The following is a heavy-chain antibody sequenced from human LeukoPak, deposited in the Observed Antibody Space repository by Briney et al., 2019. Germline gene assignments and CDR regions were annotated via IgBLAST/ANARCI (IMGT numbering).Heavy chain of an antibody. D-gene: IGHD6-19*01. CDR1: GFTVSDYY. V-gene: IGHV3-53*01. CDR3: ARDPLSSGGDY. J-gene: IGHJ4*02. CDR2: IYSGGKT. Sequence: GGSLRLSCAVSGFTVSDYYMSWVRQAPGKGLEWVSVIYSGGKTYYADSVKGRFTISRDDSKNTLHLQMNSLRAEDTAVYYCARDPLSSGGDYWGQGTLVTVSS.